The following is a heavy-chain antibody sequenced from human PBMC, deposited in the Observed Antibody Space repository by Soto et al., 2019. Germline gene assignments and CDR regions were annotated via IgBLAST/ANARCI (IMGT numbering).Heavy chain of an antibody. D-gene: IGHD3-10*01. CDR1: GYSFTSYW. CDR2: IYPGDSDT. J-gene: IGHJ4*02. CDR3: ARHEGYYGSPAAGLFDY. V-gene: IGHV5-51*01. Sequence: EVQLVQSGAEVKKPGESLKISCKGSGYSFTSYWIGWVRQMPGKGLEWMGIIYPGDSDTRYSPSFQGQVTISADKSISTDYLQRSSLKASDTAMYYCARHEGYYGSPAAGLFDYWGQGTLVTVSS.